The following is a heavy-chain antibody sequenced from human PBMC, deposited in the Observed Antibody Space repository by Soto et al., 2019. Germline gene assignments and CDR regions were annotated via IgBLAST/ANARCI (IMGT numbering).Heavy chain of an antibody. V-gene: IGHV1-2*02. CDR1: QYTLTNYY. D-gene: IGHD6-19*01. CDR2: INNGGGT. J-gene: IGHJ4*02. Sequence: ASLKFSCKASQYTLTNYYLHWVRQAPGQRPEWMGWINNGGGTIYAQKFQGRLTMTRDTSITTAYMELSRLSSDDTAFYYCATSSDWSPLLDYWGQGTLVNVS. CDR3: ATSSDWSPLLDY.